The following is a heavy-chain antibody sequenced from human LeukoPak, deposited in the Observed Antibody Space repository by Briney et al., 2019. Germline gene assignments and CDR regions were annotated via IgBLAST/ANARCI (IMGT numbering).Heavy chain of an antibody. V-gene: IGHV3-48*01. CDR3: ARYSYGYLVY. Sequence: PGGSLRLSCAASGFTFSSYSMNWVRQAPGKGLEWVSYISRSSSTIYHADSVMGRFTNYRDNAKNSVYLQVNSLRAEDTAVCYCARYSYGYLVYWGQGTLVTVSS. D-gene: IGHD5-18*01. CDR2: ISRSSSTI. J-gene: IGHJ4*02. CDR1: GFTFSSYS.